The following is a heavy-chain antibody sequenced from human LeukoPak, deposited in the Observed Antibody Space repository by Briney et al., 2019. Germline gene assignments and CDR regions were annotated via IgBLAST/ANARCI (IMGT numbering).Heavy chain of an antibody. CDR1: GGSISSGGYS. CDR2: IYHSGST. D-gene: IGHD3-10*01. Sequence: SQTLSLTCAVSGGSISSGGYSWSWIRQPPGKGLEWIGYIYHSGSTYYNPSLKGRVTISVDRSKNQFSLKLGSVTAADTAVYYCARDGGAYYYGSGSSSYYGMDVWGQGTTVTVSS. J-gene: IGHJ6*02. CDR3: ARDGGAYYYGSGSSSYYGMDV. V-gene: IGHV4-30-2*01.